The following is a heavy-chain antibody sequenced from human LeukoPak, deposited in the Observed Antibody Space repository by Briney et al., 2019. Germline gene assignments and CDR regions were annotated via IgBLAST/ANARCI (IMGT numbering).Heavy chain of an antibody. CDR1: GYTFTGYY. CDR3: ARATKYDILTGYYVY. Sequence: GASVKVSCKASGYTFTGYYMHWVRQAPGQGLEWMGWINPNSGGTNYAQKFQGRVTMTRDTSISTAYMELSRLRSDDTAVYYCARATKYDILTGYYVYWGQGTLVTVSS. CDR2: INPNSGGT. D-gene: IGHD3-9*01. V-gene: IGHV1-2*02. J-gene: IGHJ4*02.